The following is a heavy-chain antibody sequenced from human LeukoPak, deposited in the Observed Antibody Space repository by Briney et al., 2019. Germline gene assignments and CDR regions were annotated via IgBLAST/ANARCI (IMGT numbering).Heavy chain of an antibody. CDR1: GGTLSSYT. V-gene: IGHV1-69*13. CDR3: ATRYTS. Sequence: ASVKVSCKASGGTLSSYTVSWVRQAPGQGLEWMGGIIPVFGTASYAPRFQGRVTITADESTSTVYMEPSSLTSDDTAVYYCATRYTSWGQGTLVTVSS. CDR2: IIPVFGTA. D-gene: IGHD5-18*01. J-gene: IGHJ4*02.